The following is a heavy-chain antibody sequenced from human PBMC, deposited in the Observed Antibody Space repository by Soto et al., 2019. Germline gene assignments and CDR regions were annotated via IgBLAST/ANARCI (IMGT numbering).Heavy chain of an antibody. CDR3: AKDLRGPEAGTWYFDL. CDR1: GLTFRNYA. J-gene: IGHJ2*01. D-gene: IGHD6-13*01. Sequence: EVHLLESGGGLVQPGGSLRLSCAASGLTFRNYAMGWVRQAPGKGLEWVSAITATGDRAQYIDSVRGRFTISRDNSQNTLYMQMERLGAEDTAVYYCAKDLRGPEAGTWYFDLWGRGSLVTVSS. CDR2: ITATGDRA. V-gene: IGHV3-23*01.